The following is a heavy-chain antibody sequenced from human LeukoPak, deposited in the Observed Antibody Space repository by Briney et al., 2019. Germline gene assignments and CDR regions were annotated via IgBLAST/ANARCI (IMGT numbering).Heavy chain of an antibody. CDR3: ARSSGGYFRYCDY. CDR1: TFTFSYFS. Sequence: GALRLSCAASTFTFSYFSMHWVRQAPGKGLEWVAVISYDGSNKYYSDSVKGRFTISRDNSKSTLFLQMNSLRAEDTAVYYCARSSGGYFRYCDYWGQGTLVTVSS. D-gene: IGHD6-19*01. V-gene: IGHV3-30-3*01. J-gene: IGHJ4*02. CDR2: ISYDGSNK.